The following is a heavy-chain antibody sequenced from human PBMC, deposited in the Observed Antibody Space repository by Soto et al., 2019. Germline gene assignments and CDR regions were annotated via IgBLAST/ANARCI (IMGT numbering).Heavy chain of an antibody. CDR2: IDPSDSYT. CDR1: GYSFTSYW. V-gene: IGHV5-10-1*01. J-gene: IGHJ6*02. CDR3: ARPEGSYYYYGMDV. Sequence: PGESLKLSCKGSGYSFTSYWISWVRQMPGKGLEWMGRIDPSDSYTNYSPSFQGHVTISADKSISTAYLQWSSLKASDTAMYYCARPEGSYYYYGMDVWGQGTPVTVYS.